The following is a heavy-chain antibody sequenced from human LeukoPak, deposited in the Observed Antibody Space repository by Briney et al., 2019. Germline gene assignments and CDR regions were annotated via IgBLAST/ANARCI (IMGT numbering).Heavy chain of an antibody. D-gene: IGHD3-10*01. CDR2: IYHSGST. J-gene: IGHJ5*02. Sequence: SETLSLTCTVSGYSISSGYYWGWIRQPPGKGLEWIGSIYHSGSTYYNPSLKSRVTISVHTSKNQFSLKLSSVTAADTAVYYCARAHWFKDYYGSGSYYIGNWFDPWGQGTLVTVSS. V-gene: IGHV4-38-2*02. CDR1: GYSISSGYY. CDR3: ARAHWFKDYYGSGSYYIGNWFDP.